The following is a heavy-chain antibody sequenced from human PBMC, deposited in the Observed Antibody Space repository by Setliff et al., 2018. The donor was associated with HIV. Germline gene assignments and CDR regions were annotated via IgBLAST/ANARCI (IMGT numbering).Heavy chain of an antibody. CDR3: ARVRLGLNELTPPRNTHALGY. CDR2: INPNNGDT. CDR1: GYIFSAYY. Sequence: ASVKVSCKTSGYIFSAYYVHWVRQTPGQGLEWVGWINPNNGDTKYAEKLQGRVTMTRDTSISTAYLELNRLKSDDTAVYYCARVRLGLNELTPPRNTHALGYWGQGTLVTVSS. J-gene: IGHJ4*02. V-gene: IGHV1-2*02. D-gene: IGHD3-16*01.